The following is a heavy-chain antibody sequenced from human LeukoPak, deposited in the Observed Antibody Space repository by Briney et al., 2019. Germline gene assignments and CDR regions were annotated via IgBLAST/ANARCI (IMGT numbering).Heavy chain of an antibody. Sequence: SVKVSCKASGGTFSIYAISWVRQAPGQGLEWMGGIIPIFGTANYAQKFQGRVTMTEDTSTDTAYMELSSLRSEDTAVYYCATTGDFLYNWFDPWGQGTLVTVSS. CDR3: ATTGDFLYNWFDP. J-gene: IGHJ5*02. D-gene: IGHD7-27*01. CDR2: IIPIFGTA. V-gene: IGHV1-69*06. CDR1: GGTFSIYA.